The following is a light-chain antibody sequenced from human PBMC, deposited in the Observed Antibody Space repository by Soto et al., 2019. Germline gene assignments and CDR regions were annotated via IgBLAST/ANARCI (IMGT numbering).Light chain of an antibody. V-gene: IGKV1-39*01. CDR1: QSISNY. CDR3: QQYNTYSWT. J-gene: IGKJ1*01. Sequence: DMQITQSPSSLSASVGDRVTITCRAGQSISNYLNWYQQKPGKAPKLLIYAASGLQSGVPSRFSGSGSGTEFTLTISTLQPDDFATYYCQQYNTYSWTFGQGTKVDIK. CDR2: AAS.